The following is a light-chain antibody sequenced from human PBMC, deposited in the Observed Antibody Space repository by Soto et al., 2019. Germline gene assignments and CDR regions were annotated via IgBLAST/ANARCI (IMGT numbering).Light chain of an antibody. CDR2: GAS. Sequence: EIVLTQSPGTLSLSPGEGASLSSSASQSVSNNYLAWYQQKPGQAPRLLIYGASNRATGIPDRFSGSGSGTDFTLTISRLEPEDFAVYYCQQYGSSGTFGQGTKVVMK. CDR3: QQYGSSGT. CDR1: QSVSNNY. V-gene: IGKV3-20*01. J-gene: IGKJ1*01.